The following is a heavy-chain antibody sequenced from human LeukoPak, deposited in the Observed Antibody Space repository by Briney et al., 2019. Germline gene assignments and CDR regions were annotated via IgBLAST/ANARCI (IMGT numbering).Heavy chain of an antibody. D-gene: IGHD2-15*01. Sequence: GGSLRLSCAASGFPFSSYGMHWVRQAPGKGLEWVAFIPYDGSDKFYADSVKGRFTISRDNSKNSLYLQMNSLRAKDTAVYYCARDGIGGSYYFDYWGQGTLVTVSS. CDR2: IPYDGSDK. J-gene: IGHJ4*02. CDR3: ARDGIGGSYYFDY. CDR1: GFPFSSYG. V-gene: IGHV3-30*02.